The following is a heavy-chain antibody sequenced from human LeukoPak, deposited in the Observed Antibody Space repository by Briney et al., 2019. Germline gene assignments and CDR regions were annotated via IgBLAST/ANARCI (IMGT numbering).Heavy chain of an antibody. V-gene: IGHV4-34*01. CDR2: INHSGST. CDR1: GGSFSGYY. Sequence: SETLSLTCAVYGGSFSGYYWSWIRQPPGKGLEWIGEINHSGSTNYNPSLKSRVTISVDTSKSQFSLKLSSVTAADTAVYYCARLGTYYDFWSGYYYFDYWGQGTLVTVSS. D-gene: IGHD3-3*01. J-gene: IGHJ4*02. CDR3: ARLGTYYDFWSGYYYFDY.